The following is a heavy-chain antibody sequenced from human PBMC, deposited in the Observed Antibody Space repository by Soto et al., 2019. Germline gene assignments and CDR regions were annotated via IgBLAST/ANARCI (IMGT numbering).Heavy chain of an antibody. V-gene: IGHV1-18*01. D-gene: IGHD3-10*01. CDR2: ISAYNGNT. J-gene: IGHJ4*02. Sequence: QVQLVQSGAEVKKPGASVEVSCKASAYTFTNFGITWVRQAPGQGLEWMGWISAYNGNTNYAQKFQGRVTMTTDTSTSTAYMEVRSLRFDDTAVYYCARAGTPIDYWGQGTRVTVSS. CDR3: ARAGTPIDY. CDR1: AYTFTNFG.